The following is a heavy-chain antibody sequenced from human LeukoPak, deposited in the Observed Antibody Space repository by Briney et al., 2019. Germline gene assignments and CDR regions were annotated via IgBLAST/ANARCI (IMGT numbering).Heavy chain of an antibody. CDR1: GGTFSSYA. V-gene: IGHV1-2*06. J-gene: IGHJ4*02. D-gene: IGHD2-21*02. Sequence: GASVKVSCKASGGTFSSYAISWVRQAPGQGLEWMGRINPNSGGTNYAQKFQGRVTMTRDTSISTAYMELSRLRSDDTAVYYCARDSEIVVVTASIDYWGQGTLVTVSS. CDR2: INPNSGGT. CDR3: ARDSEIVVVTASIDY.